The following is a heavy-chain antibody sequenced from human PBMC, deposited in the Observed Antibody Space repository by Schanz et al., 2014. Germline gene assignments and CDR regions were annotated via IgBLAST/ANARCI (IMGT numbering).Heavy chain of an antibody. CDR3: ARGYGDSPTDF. V-gene: IGHV1-69*09. CDR1: GYTFTSYD. D-gene: IGHD4-17*01. CDR2: IIPILGIA. J-gene: IGHJ4*02. Sequence: QVQLIQSGAEAKKPGASVKVSCTASGYTFTSYDINWVRQAPGQGLEWMGRIIPILGIANYAQKFQGRVTITADRSTSTAYMELSSLRSEDTALYCCARGYGDSPTDFWGQGTLVTVSS.